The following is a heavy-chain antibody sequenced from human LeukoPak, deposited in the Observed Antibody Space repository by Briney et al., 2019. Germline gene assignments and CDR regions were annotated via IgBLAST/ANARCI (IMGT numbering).Heavy chain of an antibody. V-gene: IGHV1-18*01. J-gene: IGHJ4*02. CDR3: ARSFSYSDSGSKREDLGTFDY. CDR2: ISPYNGNT. D-gene: IGHD3-10*01. CDR1: GYTFIDYG. Sequence: ASVKVSCKASGYTFIDYGITWVRQAPGQGLEWMGWISPYNGNTNYAQKLQDRFTMTTEASTSTAYTELRSLRSDDTAVYYCARSFSYSDSGSKREDLGTFDYWGQGTLVTVSS.